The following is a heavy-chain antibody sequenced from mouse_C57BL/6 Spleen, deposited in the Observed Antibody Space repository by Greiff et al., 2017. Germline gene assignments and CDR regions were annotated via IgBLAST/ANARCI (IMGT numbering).Heavy chain of an antibody. V-gene: IGHV1-80*01. CDR2: IYPGDGDT. CDR3: ASYYYGSSYGAMDY. Sequence: VQLQQSGAELVKPGASVKISCKASGYAFSSYWMNWVKQRPGKGLEWIGQIYPGDGDTNYNGKFKGKATLTADKSSSTAYMQLSSLTSEDSAIYYCASYYYGSSYGAMDYWGQGTSVTVSS. CDR1: GYAFSSYW. J-gene: IGHJ4*01. D-gene: IGHD1-1*01.